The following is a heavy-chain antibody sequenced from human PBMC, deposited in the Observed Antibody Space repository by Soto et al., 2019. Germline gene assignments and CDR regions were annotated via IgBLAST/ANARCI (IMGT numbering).Heavy chain of an antibody. D-gene: IGHD5-12*01. J-gene: IGHJ3*02. CDR1: GFTVSSNY. Sequence: EVQLVESGGGLVQPGGSLRLSCAASGFTVSSNYMSWVRQAPGKGLEWVSVIYSGGSTYYADSVKGRFTISRDNSKNTLYLQMNRLRAEDTAVYYCARDRLEMATIDAFDIWGQGTMVTVSS. CDR2: IYSGGST. V-gene: IGHV3-66*01. CDR3: ARDRLEMATIDAFDI.